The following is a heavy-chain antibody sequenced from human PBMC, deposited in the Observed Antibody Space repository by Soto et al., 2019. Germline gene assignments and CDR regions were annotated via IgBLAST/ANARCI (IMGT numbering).Heavy chain of an antibody. CDR1: GLTFSSYP. V-gene: IGHV3-30-3*01. CDR2: ISHDGINK. CDR3: ARDLYFAMDV. Sequence: SLRLSCAASGLTFSSYPMYWVHQAPGKGLEWVAAISHDGINKYYADSVKGRFTISRDNSKNTLYLQMNSLRAEETAVYYCARDLYFAMDVWGQGTTVTVSS. J-gene: IGHJ6*02. D-gene: IGHD2-15*01.